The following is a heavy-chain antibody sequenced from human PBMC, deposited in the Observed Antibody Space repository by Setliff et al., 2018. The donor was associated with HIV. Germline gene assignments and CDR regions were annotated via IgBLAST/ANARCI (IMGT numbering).Heavy chain of an antibody. V-gene: IGHV1-18*01. J-gene: IGHJ5*01. CDR3: ARGPKLMIPTSNWFDS. Sequence: GASVKVSCNTSGYIFNAYAITWVRQAPGQGLEWLAWISPFNGGTDYAQKVQGRVTVTTDTATSAAYMELRGLTSDDTAVYYCARGPKLMIPTSNWFDSWGQGAPVTVSS. CDR1: GYIFNAYA. CDR2: ISPFNGGT. D-gene: IGHD3-22*01.